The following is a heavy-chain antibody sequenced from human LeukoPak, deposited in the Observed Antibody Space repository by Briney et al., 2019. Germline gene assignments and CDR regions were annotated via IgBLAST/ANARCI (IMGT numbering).Heavy chain of an antibody. J-gene: IGHJ2*01. CDR1: GGSISSGGYY. Sequence: PSETLSLTCTVSGGSISSGGYYWSWIRQHPGKGLEWIGYIYYSGSTYYNPSLKSRVTISVDTSKNQFSLKLSSVTAADTAVYYCARQGLTGRQGYFDLWGRGTLVTVSS. CDR3: ARQGLTGRQGYFDL. CDR2: IYYSGST. V-gene: IGHV4-31*03. D-gene: IGHD7-27*01.